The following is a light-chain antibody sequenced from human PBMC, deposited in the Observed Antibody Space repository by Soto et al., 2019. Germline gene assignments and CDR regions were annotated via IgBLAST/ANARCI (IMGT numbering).Light chain of an antibody. CDR2: DVS. J-gene: IGLJ2*01. CDR3: CSYAGRNTWV. Sequence: QSVLTQPRSVSGSPGHSVTLSCTGTSSDVGGYNYISWYQHHPGKAPKVMIYDVSKRPSGVPDRFSGSKSGNTVSLTISGLQAEDEADYNCCSYAGRNTWVFGGGTQLTVL. CDR1: SSDVGGYNY. V-gene: IGLV2-11*01.